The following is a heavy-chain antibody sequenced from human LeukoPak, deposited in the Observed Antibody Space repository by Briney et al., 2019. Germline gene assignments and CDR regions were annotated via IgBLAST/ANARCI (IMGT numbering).Heavy chain of an antibody. CDR2: IYYSGST. CDR3: ARRMPSSGYSYDF. J-gene: IGHJ4*02. D-gene: IGHD6-13*01. CDR1: GGSISSSSYY. Sequence: SETLSLTCTVSGGSISSSSYYWGWIRQPPGRGLEWIGSIYYSGSTYYNPSLKSRVTISVDTSNNQFSLRVSSVTAADTALYYCARRMPSSGYSYDFWGLGTLVSVSS. V-gene: IGHV4-39*01.